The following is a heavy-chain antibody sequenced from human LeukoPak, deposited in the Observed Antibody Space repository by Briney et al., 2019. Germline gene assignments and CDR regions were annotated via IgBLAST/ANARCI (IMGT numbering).Heavy chain of an antibody. CDR1: GFTFRNYG. CDR2: IRTDGGEK. V-gene: IGHV3-30*02. CDR3: AKDRFGSGSPNWFGP. J-gene: IGHJ5*02. Sequence: GTSLRLSCAASGFTFRNYGMHWVRQAPGKGLEWVASIRTDGGEKYHADSVQGRFSISRDNSKNTLYLQMNSLRAGDTAVYYCAKDRFGSGSPNWFGPWGQGTLVTVSS. D-gene: IGHD3-10*01.